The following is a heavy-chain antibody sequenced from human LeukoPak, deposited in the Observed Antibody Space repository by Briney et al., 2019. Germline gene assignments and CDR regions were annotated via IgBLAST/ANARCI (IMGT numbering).Heavy chain of an antibody. D-gene: IGHD6-13*01. V-gene: IGHV3-30*01. CDR3: VRDRKYSSSWYGEFDP. CDR1: GFTFSSYA. CDR2: ISYDGSNK. Sequence: GGSLRLSCAASGFTFSSYAMHWVRQAPGKGLEWVAVISYDGSNKYYADSVKGRFTISRDNSKNTLYLQMNSLRAEDTAVYYCVRDRKYSSSWYGEFDPWGQGTLVTVSS. J-gene: IGHJ5*02.